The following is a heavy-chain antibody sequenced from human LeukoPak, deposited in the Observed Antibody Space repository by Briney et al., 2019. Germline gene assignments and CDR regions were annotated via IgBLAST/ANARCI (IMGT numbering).Heavy chain of an antibody. V-gene: IGHV3-66*01. J-gene: IGHJ4*02. CDR1: GFTVSNY. CDR2: IYVAGDR. CDR3: ARVDS. Sequence: GGSLRLSCAASGFTVSNYISWVRQAPGKGLEWVSVIYVAGDRHYADSVKGRFTISKDSSKNTVYLQMNSLRAEDTAVYYCARVDSWGQGTLVTVSS.